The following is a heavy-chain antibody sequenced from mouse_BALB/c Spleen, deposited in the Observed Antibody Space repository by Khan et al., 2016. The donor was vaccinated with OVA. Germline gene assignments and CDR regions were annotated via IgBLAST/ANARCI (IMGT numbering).Heavy chain of an antibody. D-gene: IGHD2-4*01. CDR2: IWSGGSI. Sequence: QMQLEESGPGLVQPSQSLSITCTVSGFSLSTYGVHWVRQSPGKGLEWLGVIWSGGSIDYSAAFISRLSISKDNSKSQVFFKMNSLQANDTAIYYCARNYDYDEGLTYWGQGTLVTVSA. J-gene: IGHJ3*01. CDR3: ARNYDYDEGLTY. CDR1: GFSLSTYG. V-gene: IGHV2-2*02.